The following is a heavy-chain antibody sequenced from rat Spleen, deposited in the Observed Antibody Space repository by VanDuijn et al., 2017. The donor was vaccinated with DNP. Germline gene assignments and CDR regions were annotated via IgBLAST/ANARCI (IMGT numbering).Heavy chain of an antibody. CDR1: DYSITSSYR. CDR2: VNSASPT. V-gene: IGHV3-3*01. Sequence: EVQLQESGPGLVKPSQSLSLTCSVTDYSITSSYRWNWIRKFPGNKLGGMGSVNSASPTNYNPSPKSRIPITRDTSKNQFFLQLNSVTTEDTATYYCARWPGYNPPYAMDAWGQGTAVTVSS. J-gene: IGHJ4*01. CDR3: ARWPGYNPPYAMDA. D-gene: IGHD1-4*01.